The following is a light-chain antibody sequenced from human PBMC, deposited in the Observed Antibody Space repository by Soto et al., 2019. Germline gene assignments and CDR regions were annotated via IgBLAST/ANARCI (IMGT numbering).Light chain of an antibody. J-gene: IGLJ2*01. CDR2: YTN. CDR1: GSNIGKND. V-gene: IGLV1-51*01. Sequence: QSVLTQPPSVSAAPGQKVTISCSGSGSNIGKNDVSWYLQLPGAAPKLLIYYTNKRPSGIPDRFSGSKSGTSAALGITGLQPGDEADYFCGTWDTRLSVVVFGGGTKVTVL. CDR3: GTWDTRLSVVV.